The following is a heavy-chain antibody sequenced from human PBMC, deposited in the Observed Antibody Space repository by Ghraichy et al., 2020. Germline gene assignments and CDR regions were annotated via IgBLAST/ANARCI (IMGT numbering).Heavy chain of an antibody. J-gene: IGHJ6*02. CDR2: IKQDGSEK. CDR3: ASDPVSGYSSGWYGPEYYYYYGMDV. Sequence: GGSLRLSCAASGFTFSSYWMSWVRQAPGKGLEWVANIKQDGSEKYYVDSVKGRFTISRDNAKNSLYLQMNSLRAEDTAVYYCASDPVSGYSSGWYGPEYYYYYGMDVWGQGTTVTVSS. D-gene: IGHD6-19*01. V-gene: IGHV3-7*03. CDR1: GFTFSSYW.